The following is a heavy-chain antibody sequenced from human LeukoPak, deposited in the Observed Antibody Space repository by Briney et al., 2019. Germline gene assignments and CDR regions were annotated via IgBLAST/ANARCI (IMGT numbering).Heavy chain of an antibody. CDR1: GVTFKNYA. D-gene: IGHD3-3*01. CDR3: AKDPRALTIFGVVITNWFDP. Sequence: GGSLRLSCAASGVTFKNYAMSWVRQAPGKGLEWVSTIGGSGGNTYYADSVKGRFTISRDNSRNTLYLQMNSLRAEDTAVYYCAKDPRALTIFGVVITNWFDPWGQGTLVTVSS. V-gene: IGHV3-23*01. CDR2: IGGSGGNT. J-gene: IGHJ5*02.